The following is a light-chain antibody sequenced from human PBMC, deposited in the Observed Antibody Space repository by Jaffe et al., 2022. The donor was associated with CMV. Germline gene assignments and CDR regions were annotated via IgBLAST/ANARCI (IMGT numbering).Light chain of an antibody. Sequence: DIVMTQSPDSLAVSLGERATINCKSSQSVLYSSNNKNYLAWYQQKPGQPPKLLFYWASTRDSGVPGRFGGSGSGTDFTLTISSLQAEDVAVYYCQQYYSSPPTFGQGTKVEIK. CDR2: WAS. CDR3: QQYYSSPPT. CDR1: QSVLYSSNNKNY. V-gene: IGKV4-1*01. J-gene: IGKJ1*01.